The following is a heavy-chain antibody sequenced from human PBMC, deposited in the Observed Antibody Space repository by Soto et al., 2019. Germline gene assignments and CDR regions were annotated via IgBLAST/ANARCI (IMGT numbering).Heavy chain of an antibody. CDR1: GGSISSGDYY. J-gene: IGHJ4*02. CDR3: ARVRVDYYDSSGYYLLDY. Sequence: PSETLSLTCTVSGGSISSGDYYWSWIRQPPGKGLEWIGYIYYSGSTYYNPSLKSRVTISVDTSKNQFSLKLSSVTAADTAVYYCARVRVDYYDSSGYYLLDYWGQGTLVTVSS. V-gene: IGHV4-30-4*01. CDR2: IYYSGST. D-gene: IGHD3-22*01.